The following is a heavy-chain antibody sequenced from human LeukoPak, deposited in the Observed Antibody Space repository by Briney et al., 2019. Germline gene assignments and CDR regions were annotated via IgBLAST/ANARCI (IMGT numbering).Heavy chain of an antibody. CDR2: IGYSGSDT. CDR3: AKRASGRWGYFDY. V-gene: IGHV3-23*01. D-gene: IGHD1-26*01. Sequence: GGSLRLSCAASGFTFNTYAMSWVRQAPGKGLEWVSAIGYSGSDTYYADSVKGRFTISRDNSKNTLFLQMNSLRAEDTAVYYCAKRASGRWGYFDYWGQGTLATVSS. J-gene: IGHJ4*02. CDR1: GFTFNTYA.